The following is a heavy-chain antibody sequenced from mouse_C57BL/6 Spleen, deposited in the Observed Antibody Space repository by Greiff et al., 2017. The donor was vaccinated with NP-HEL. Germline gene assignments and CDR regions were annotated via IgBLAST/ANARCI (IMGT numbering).Heavy chain of an antibody. CDR1: GYTFTSYW. CDR3: ARRTGTIGWYFDG. J-gene: IGHJ1*03. D-gene: IGHD4-1*01. V-gene: IGHV1-69*01. CDR2: IDPSDSYT. Sequence: QVQLQQPGAELVMPGASVKLSCKASGYTFTSYWMHWVKQRPGQGLEWIGEIDPSDSYTNYNQKFKGKSTLTVDKSSSTAYMQLSSLTSEDSAVYYCARRTGTIGWYFDGWGTGTTVTVSS.